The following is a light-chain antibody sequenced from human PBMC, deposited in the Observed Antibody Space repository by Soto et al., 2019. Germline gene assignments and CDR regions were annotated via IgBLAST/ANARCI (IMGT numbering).Light chain of an antibody. Sequence: EIEMTQSPSTLSASPGERVTLSCRASQSVSSNLAWYQQKPGQAPRLLIYDASTRDTGIPARFSGSGSGTEFTLTLSSLQSEDFAVDYCYQYNNWPPWTFGQGTKVEIK. CDR2: DAS. V-gene: IGKV3-15*01. J-gene: IGKJ1*01. CDR3: YQYNNWPPWT. CDR1: QSVSSN.